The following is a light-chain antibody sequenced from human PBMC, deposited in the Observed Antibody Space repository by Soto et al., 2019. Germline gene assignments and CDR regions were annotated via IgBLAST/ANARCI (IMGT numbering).Light chain of an antibody. CDR2: GAS. CDR1: QGIRND. V-gene: IGKV1-6*01. Sequence: AIQMTQSPSSLSASVGDRVTITCRASQGIRNDLGWYQQKPGKAPKLLIHGASSLQSGVPSRFSGSGSGTDFTLTISSLQPEDFATYYCLQDHNYPLTFGGGTKVEIK. CDR3: LQDHNYPLT. J-gene: IGKJ4*01.